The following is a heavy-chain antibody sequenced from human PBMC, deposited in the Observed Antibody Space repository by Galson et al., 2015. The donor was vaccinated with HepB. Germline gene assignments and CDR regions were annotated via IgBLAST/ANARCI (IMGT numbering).Heavy chain of an antibody. CDR1: GFTFTSYN. J-gene: IGHJ4*02. CDR3: ARDSNWNFDY. Sequence: SLRLSCATSGFTFTSYNMHWVRQSPVKGLEWLAIISDDGKTAFYADPVKGRFTISRDNSKNTLSLQMNSLRPDDTAVYYCARDSNWNFDYWGQGTLVTVSS. D-gene: IGHD1-1*01. V-gene: IGHV3-30*01. CDR2: ISDDGKTA.